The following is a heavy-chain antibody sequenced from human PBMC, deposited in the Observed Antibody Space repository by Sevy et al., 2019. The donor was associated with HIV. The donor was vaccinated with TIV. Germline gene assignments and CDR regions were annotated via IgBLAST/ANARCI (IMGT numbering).Heavy chain of an antibody. CDR1: GYNFPNYG. J-gene: IGHJ4*02. CDR3: ERGVLDSYFDY. CDR2: IYPGDSDV. V-gene: IGHV5-51*01. D-gene: IGHD2-8*01. Sequence: GESLKISCKGSGYNFPNYGIAWVRQMPGKDLEGMGIIYPGDSDVRYSPYFQGQVTFSADKSISTAYLQWRSLKASDSAIYYCERGVLDSYFDYWGQGTLVTVSS.